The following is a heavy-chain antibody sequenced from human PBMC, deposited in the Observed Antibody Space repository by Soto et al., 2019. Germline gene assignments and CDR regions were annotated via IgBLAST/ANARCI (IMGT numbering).Heavy chain of an antibody. CDR1: GGSFSGYY. Sequence: QVQLQQWGAGLLKPSETLSLTCAGYGGSFSGYYWSWIRQPPGEGLEWIGEISHSGSTNYNPSLKSRVTISVDTSKNQFSLKLTSVTAADPAVYYCARGIAAAGPFDYWGQVALVTVSS. V-gene: IGHV4-34*01. CDR3: ARGIAAAGPFDY. CDR2: ISHSGST. D-gene: IGHD6-13*01. J-gene: IGHJ4*02.